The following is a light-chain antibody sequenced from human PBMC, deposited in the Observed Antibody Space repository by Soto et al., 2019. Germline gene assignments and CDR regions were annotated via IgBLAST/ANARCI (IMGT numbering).Light chain of an antibody. CDR3: QQSFSPLLT. V-gene: IGKV1-39*01. Sequence: DIPMTQSPSSVSASVGDRVTITCRASQTLNNYLTWFQQKPRKAPKVLIYAASTLQSGVPSRFSGSGSGAEFTLTISSLQPEDFATYYCQQSFSPLLTFGGGTKVEIK. CDR1: QTLNNY. CDR2: AAS. J-gene: IGKJ4*01.